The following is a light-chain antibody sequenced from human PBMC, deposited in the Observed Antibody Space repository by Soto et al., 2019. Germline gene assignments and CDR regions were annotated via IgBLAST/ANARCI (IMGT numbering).Light chain of an antibody. CDR1: SSDVGGYNY. J-gene: IGLJ2*01. CDR2: DVT. V-gene: IGLV2-14*03. Sequence: QSVLTQPASVSGSPGQSITISCTGTSSDVGGYNYVCWYQQHPGKAPKLIIYDVTNRPSGVSDRFSASKSGNTASLTISGLQAEDEAGYYCSSYTSSSTVVFGGGTKLTVL. CDR3: SSYTSSSTVV.